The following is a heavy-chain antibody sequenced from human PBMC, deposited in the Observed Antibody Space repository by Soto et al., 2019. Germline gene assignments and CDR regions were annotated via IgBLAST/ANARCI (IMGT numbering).Heavy chain of an antibody. D-gene: IGHD2-2*01. CDR2: IGSSDSII. J-gene: IGHJ2*01. CDR1: GFTFSRYG. Sequence: PGGTLRLSCAASGFTFSRYGIDWVRQAPGKGLEWISYIGSSDSIIYYADSVKGRFTISRENAKNSLYLQMNSLRAEDTVVYYCARDRDAEDYLDLWGRRSLVTVSS. CDR3: ARDRDAEDYLDL. V-gene: IGHV3-48*01.